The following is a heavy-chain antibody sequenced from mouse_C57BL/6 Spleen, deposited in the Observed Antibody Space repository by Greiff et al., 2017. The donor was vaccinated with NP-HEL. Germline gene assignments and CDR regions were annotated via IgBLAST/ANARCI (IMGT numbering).Heavy chain of an antibody. V-gene: IGHV14-1*01. CDR2: IDPEDGDN. CDR1: GFNIKDYY. Sequence: EVQLVESGAELVRPGASVKLSCTASGFNIKDYYMHWVKQRPEQGLEWIGRIDPEDGDNEYAPKFQGKATMTADPTSNTAYLQLSSLTSEDTAVYYCTTDGSSYDWYFDVWGTGTTVTVAS. J-gene: IGHJ1*03. CDR3: TTDGSSYDWYFDV. D-gene: IGHD1-1*01.